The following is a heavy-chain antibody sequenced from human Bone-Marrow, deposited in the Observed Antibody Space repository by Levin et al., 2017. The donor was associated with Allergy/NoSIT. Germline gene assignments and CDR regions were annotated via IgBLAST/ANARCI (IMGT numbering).Heavy chain of an antibody. CDR1: GGSISSYY. CDR2: IYYSGST. V-gene: IGHV4-59*01. Sequence: SETLSLTCTVSGGSISSYYWSWIRQPPGKGLEWIGYIYYSGSTNYNPSLKSRVTISVDTSKNQFSLKLSSVTAADTAVYYCARVGRGSSGYWFDPWGQGTLVTVSS. CDR3: ARVGRGSSGYWFDP. D-gene: IGHD6-25*01. J-gene: IGHJ5*02.